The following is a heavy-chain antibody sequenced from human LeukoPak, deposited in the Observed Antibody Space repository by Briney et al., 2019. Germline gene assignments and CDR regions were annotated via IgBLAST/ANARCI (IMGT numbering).Heavy chain of an antibody. CDR2: ISSSSSYI. Sequence: GGSLRLSCAAPGFTFSSYSMNWVRQAPGKGLEWVSSISSSSSYIYYADSVKGRFTVSRDNAKNSLYLQMNSLRAEDTAVYYCARDSGILQSPHAFDIWGQGTMVTVSS. V-gene: IGHV3-21*01. D-gene: IGHD3-10*01. CDR3: ARDSGILQSPHAFDI. CDR1: GFTFSSYS. J-gene: IGHJ3*02.